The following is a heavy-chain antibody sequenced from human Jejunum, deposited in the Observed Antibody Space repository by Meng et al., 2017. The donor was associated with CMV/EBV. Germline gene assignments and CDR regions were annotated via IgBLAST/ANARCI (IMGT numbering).Heavy chain of an antibody. J-gene: IGHJ4*02. CDR1: GFTFSSYS. D-gene: IGHD5-12*01. CDR3: ATSSSGFDFWTDN. V-gene: IGHV3-30-3*01. CDR2: TSVDGGDE. Sequence: ASGFTFSSYSIHWVRQAPGKGLEWVAGTSVDGGDEYYADSVKGRFTISRDNSKNTLYLQMSSLRVEDTALYYCATSSSGFDFWTDNWGQGTLVTVSS.